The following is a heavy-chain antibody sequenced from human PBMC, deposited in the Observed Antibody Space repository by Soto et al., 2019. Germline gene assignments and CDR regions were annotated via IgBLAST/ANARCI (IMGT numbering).Heavy chain of an antibody. J-gene: IGHJ6*02. V-gene: IGHV1-2*02. CDR3: AREKQAVDGMDV. Sequence: VASVKVSGKAAGYNFTGYYMHWVRQDPGQGLEWRGWINPNSGGTNYAQKFQGRVTMTRDTSIRTAYMELSRLRSDDTAVYYCAREKQAVDGMDVWGQGTTVTVSS. CDR2: INPNSGGT. D-gene: IGHD6-19*01. CDR1: GYNFTGYY.